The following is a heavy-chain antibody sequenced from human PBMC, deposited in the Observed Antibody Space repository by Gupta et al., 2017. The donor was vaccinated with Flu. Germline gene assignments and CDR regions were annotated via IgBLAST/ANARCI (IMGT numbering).Heavy chain of an antibody. V-gene: IGHV3-48*03. Sequence: EVQLVESGGGLVQPGGSLRLSCAASGFTFSSYEMSWVRLAPGKGLEWVSFISSSSVTYYTDSVRGRFTMSRDNARNSVYLQMNSLRAEDMGLYYCARGHWDCWGQGTLVTVSS. CDR1: GFTFSSYE. CDR2: ISSSSVT. J-gene: IGHJ4*02. D-gene: IGHD3/OR15-3a*01. CDR3: ARGHWDC.